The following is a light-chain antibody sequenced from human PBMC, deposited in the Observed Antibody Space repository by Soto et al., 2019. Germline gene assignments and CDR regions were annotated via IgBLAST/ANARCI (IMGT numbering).Light chain of an antibody. CDR2: AAS. V-gene: IGKV1-39*01. J-gene: IGKJ5*01. CDR1: QSISNF. CDR3: QQSYDRPVT. Sequence: DIQMTQSPSSLSATVGDRVTITGQASQSISNFLSWYQHRPGKAPKLLIYAASTLQSGVPSRFSGSGSGTDFTLTISSLQTEDFAAYYCQQSYDRPVTFGQGTRLEIK.